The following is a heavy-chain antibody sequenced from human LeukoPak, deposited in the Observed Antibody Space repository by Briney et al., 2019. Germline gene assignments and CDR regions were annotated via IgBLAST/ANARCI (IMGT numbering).Heavy chain of an antibody. D-gene: IGHD6-13*01. V-gene: IGHV4-59*08. CDR1: GGSISSYY. CDR3: ATGGSSSYAFHI. J-gene: IGHJ3*02. CDR2: VYYSGST. Sequence: SETLSLTCTVSGGSISSYYLSWIRQPPGTGLEWIGYVYYSGSTNYNPSLKSRVTISVDTSKNQLSLKLSSVTAADTAVYYCATGGSSSYAFHIWGQGTMVTVSS.